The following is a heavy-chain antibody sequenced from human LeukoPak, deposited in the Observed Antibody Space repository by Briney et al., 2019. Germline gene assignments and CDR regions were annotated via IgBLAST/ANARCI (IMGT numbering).Heavy chain of an antibody. CDR2: INHSGST. D-gene: IGHD5-12*01. V-gene: IGHV4-34*01. CDR1: GGSFSGYY. CDR3: ASDLVAKGLYGMDV. J-gene: IGHJ6*02. Sequence: PSETLSLTCAVYGGSFSGYYWSWIRQPPGKGLEWIGEINHSGSTNYNPSLKSRVTISVDTSKNQFSLKLSSVTAADTAVYYCASDLVAKGLYGMDVWGQGTTVTVSS.